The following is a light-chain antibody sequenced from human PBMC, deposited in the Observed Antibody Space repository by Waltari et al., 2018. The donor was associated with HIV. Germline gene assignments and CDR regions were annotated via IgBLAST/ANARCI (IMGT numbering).Light chain of an antibody. CDR3: QSFDSSLSAVI. CDR2: DTK. CDR1: SSNSGAGAD. Sequence: SVLTQPPAVSAAPGQRVTIACTGGSSNSGAGADFYWYRKFPGTAPKLRIYDTKIRPSGVPDRFSGAKSRTSGSLAITALQAEDDADYYCQSFDSSLSAVIFGGGTKLTVL. V-gene: IGLV1-40*01. J-gene: IGLJ2*01.